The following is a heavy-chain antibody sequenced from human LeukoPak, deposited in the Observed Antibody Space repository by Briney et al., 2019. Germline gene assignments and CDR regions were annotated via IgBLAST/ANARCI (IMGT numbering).Heavy chain of an antibody. V-gene: IGHV4-38-2*02. D-gene: IGHD3-16*01. CDR3: AREPRWAGDLGGFDS. CDR1: GYSITSGYY. J-gene: IGHJ4*02. CDR2: IYHSGST. Sequence: SETLSLTCTVSGYSITSGYYWGWIRQPPGKGLEWIGSIYHSGSTYYNPSLKTRVTISVDTSKNQFSLQLSSVTAADTAVYYCAREPRWAGDLGGFDSWGQGPLVTVSS.